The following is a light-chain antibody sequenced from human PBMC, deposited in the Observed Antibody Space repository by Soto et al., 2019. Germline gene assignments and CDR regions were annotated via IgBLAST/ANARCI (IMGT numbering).Light chain of an antibody. CDR2: DAS. V-gene: IGKV1-5*01. Sequence: DIQMTQSPSTLSASVGDRVTITCRASQRISTWLAWYQQKPGQAPNLLIYDASTLESGVPSRFSGSGSGTEFTLTITSLQPDDLATYYCQHYNTYSPTFGQGTKV. CDR1: QRISTW. J-gene: IGKJ1*01. CDR3: QHYNTYSPT.